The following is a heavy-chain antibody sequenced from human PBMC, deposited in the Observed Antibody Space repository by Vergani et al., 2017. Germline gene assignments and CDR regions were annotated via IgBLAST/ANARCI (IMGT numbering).Heavy chain of an antibody. CDR3: ARGAQYQLLPDNNWFDP. Sequence: QVQLQESGPGLVKPSQTLSLTCTVSGGSISSGGYYWSWIRQHPGKGLEWIGYIYYSGSTYYNPSLKSRVTISVDTSKNQFSLKLSSVTAADTAVYYCARGAQYQLLPDNNWFDPWGQGTLVTVSS. D-gene: IGHD2-2*01. CDR2: IYYSGST. V-gene: IGHV4-31*03. J-gene: IGHJ5*02. CDR1: GGSISSGGYY.